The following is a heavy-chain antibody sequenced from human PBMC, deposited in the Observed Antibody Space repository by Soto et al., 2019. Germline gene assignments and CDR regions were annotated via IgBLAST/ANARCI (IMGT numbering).Heavy chain of an antibody. CDR2: IYYSGST. Sequence: SETLSLTCAVYGGSFSDYYWSWIRQHPGKGLEWIGYIYYSGSTYYNPSLKSRVTISVDTSKNQFSLKLSSVTAADTAVYYCARDRYYRLDPWGQGTLVTVSS. D-gene: IGHD2-8*01. V-gene: IGHV4-31*11. CDR1: GGSFSDYY. J-gene: IGHJ5*02. CDR3: ARDRYYRLDP.